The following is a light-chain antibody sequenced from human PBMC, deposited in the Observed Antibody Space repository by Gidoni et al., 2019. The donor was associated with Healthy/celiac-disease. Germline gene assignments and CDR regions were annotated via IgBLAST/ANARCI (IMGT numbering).Light chain of an antibody. V-gene: IGKV3-20*01. CDR1: QSVSSSY. CDR2: GAS. J-gene: IGKJ1*01. CDR3: QQYGSSPPT. Sequence: EIVLTQSPDTLSLSPGERATLSCRASQSVSSSYLAWYQQKPGQAPRLLIDGASSRATGIPDRFSGSGSGTDFTLTISRLEPEDFAVYYCQQYGSSPPTFGQGTKVEIK.